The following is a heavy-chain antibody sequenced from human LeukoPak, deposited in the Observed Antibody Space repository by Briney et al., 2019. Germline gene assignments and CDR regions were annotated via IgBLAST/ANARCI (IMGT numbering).Heavy chain of an antibody. J-gene: IGHJ4*02. Sequence: GGSLRLSCAASGFTFSSYAMSWVRQAPGKGLEWVSAISGSGGSTYYADSVKGRFTISRDNSKNTLYLQMNSLRAEDTAVYYCAKWVGNYYGSGTPSALDYWGQGTLVTVSS. D-gene: IGHD3-10*01. CDR1: GFTFSSYA. CDR3: AKWVGNYYGSGTPSALDY. CDR2: ISGSGGST. V-gene: IGHV3-23*01.